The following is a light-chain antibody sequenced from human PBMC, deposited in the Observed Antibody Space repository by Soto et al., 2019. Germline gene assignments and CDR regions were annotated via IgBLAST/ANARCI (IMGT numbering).Light chain of an antibody. CDR2: GAS. CDR3: QQYNIWSSIT. CDR1: QSISSK. J-gene: IGKJ5*01. V-gene: IGKV3-15*01. Sequence: EIVMTQSPATLSVSPGERATLSCRASQSISSKVGWYQQKPGQAPRLLIYGASTRATGVPPRFSGSGSGTEFTLTISSLQSKDFAVYFCQQYNIWSSITFGQGTRLEIK.